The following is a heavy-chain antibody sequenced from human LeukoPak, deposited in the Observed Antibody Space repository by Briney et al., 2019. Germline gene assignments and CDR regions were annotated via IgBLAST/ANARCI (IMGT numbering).Heavy chain of an antibody. J-gene: IGHJ4*02. CDR2: ISSSSTI. D-gene: IGHD6-19*01. CDR3: AREGGWYGEVDY. Sequence: GGSLRLSCAASGFTFSSYSMNWVRQAPGKGLEWVSYISSSSTIYYADSVKGRFTISRDNAKNSLYLQMNSLRAEDTAVYYCAREGGWYGEVDYWGQGTLVTVSS. CDR1: GFTFSSYS. V-gene: IGHV3-48*01.